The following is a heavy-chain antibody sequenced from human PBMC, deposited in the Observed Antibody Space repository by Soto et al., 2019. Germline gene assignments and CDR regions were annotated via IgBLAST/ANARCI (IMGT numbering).Heavy chain of an antibody. CDR3: ASSTYYDFWSGFNWFDP. CDR1: GGTFSSYV. J-gene: IGHJ5*02. Sequence: QVQLVQSGAEVKKPGSSVKVSCKASGGTFSSYVISWVRQAPGEGLEWMGGIIPMFGSINYAQKLQGRVTIFADESTNIAYMELSSLRSEDTAVYYCASSTYYDFWSGFNWFDPWGQGTLVTVSS. D-gene: IGHD3-3*01. V-gene: IGHV1-69*01. CDR2: IIPMFGSI.